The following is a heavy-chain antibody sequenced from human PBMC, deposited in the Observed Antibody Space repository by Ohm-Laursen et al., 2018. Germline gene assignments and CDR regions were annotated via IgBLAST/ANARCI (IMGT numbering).Heavy chain of an antibody. CDR2: ISWNSGSI. D-gene: IGHD3-16*01. CDR3: AKAPTTRGSFDY. J-gene: IGHJ4*02. V-gene: IGHV3-9*01. Sequence: SLRLSCAASGFTFDDYAMHWVRKAPGKGLEWVSGISWNSGSIGYADSVKGRFTISRDNAKNSLYLQMNSLRAEDTALYYCAKAPTTRGSFDYWGQGTLVTVSS. CDR1: GFTFDDYA.